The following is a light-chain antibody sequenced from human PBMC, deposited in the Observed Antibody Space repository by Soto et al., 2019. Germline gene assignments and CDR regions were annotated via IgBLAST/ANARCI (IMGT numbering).Light chain of an antibody. CDR2: DVN. CDR3: SSYTSSSTWV. V-gene: IGLV2-14*03. CDR1: SSDVGGYNY. Sequence: QSALTQPASVSGYPGQSITISCTGTSSDVGGYNYVSWYQDHPGKAPKLMIYDVNNRPSGVSNRFSGSKSGNTASLTISGLQAEDEADYYCSSYTSSSTWVFGGGTKLTVL. J-gene: IGLJ3*02.